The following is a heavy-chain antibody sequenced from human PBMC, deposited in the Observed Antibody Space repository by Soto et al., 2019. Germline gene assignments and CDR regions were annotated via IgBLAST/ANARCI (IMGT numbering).Heavy chain of an antibody. D-gene: IGHD3-3*01. CDR2: IKQDGSEK. V-gene: IGHV3-7*01. Sequence: GGSLRLSCAASGFTFSSYWMSWVRQAPGKGLEWVANIKQDGSEKYYVDSVKGRFTISRDNAKNSLYLQMNSLRAEDTAVYYCASLVWSGYLSHEDAFDSWGQGTMVTVSS. J-gene: IGHJ3*02. CDR3: ASLVWSGYLSHEDAFDS. CDR1: GFTFSSYW.